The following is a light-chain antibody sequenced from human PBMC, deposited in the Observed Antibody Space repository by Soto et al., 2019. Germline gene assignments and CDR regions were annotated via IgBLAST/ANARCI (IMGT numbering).Light chain of an antibody. CDR1: QSIDTW. V-gene: IGKV1-5*03. CDR2: KVS. CDR3: QHYKFFPWT. J-gene: IGKJ1*01. Sequence: DIQMTQSPSTLSASVGDRVTITCRASQSIDTWLAWYQQKPGEVPKVLIYKVSNLQRGVPSRFSGSGSGTEFTLTISGLQPDDFATYYCQHYKFFPWTCGQGTRVEIK.